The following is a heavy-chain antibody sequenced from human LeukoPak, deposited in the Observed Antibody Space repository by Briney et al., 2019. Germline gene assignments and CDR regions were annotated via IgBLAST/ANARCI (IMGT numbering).Heavy chain of an antibody. Sequence: KSGGSLRLSCAASGFTFRNYNMNWVRQAPGKGLEWVSSISESSSFIQYADSLKGRFAISRDNAKNTLYLQMNSLRAEDTAVYYCAKERDIAAAEFDYWGQGTLVTVSS. V-gene: IGHV3-21*04. J-gene: IGHJ4*02. CDR1: GFTFRNYN. D-gene: IGHD6-13*01. CDR3: AKERDIAAAEFDY. CDR2: ISESSSFI.